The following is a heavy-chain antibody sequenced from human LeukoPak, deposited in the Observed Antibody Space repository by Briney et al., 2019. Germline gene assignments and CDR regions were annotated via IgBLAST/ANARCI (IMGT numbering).Heavy chain of an antibody. J-gene: IGHJ6*04. D-gene: IGHD3-10*01. CDR3: TTVYYGSGSTRSRYYYYYGMGV. CDR2: IKSKTDGGTT. Sequence: GGSLRLSCAASGFTFSNAWMSWVRQAPGKGLEWVGRIKSKTDGGTTDYAAPVKGRFTISRDDSKNTLYLQMNSLKTEDTAVYYCTTVYYGSGSTRSRYYYYYGMGVWGKGTTVTVSS. V-gene: IGHV3-15*01. CDR1: GFTFSNAW.